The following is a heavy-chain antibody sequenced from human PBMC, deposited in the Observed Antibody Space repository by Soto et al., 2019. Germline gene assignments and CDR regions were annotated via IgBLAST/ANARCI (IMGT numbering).Heavy chain of an antibody. CDR1: GYSFTSYW. CDR3: ARHSYDILTGYLRDYYYYYMDV. V-gene: IGHV5-51*01. D-gene: IGHD3-9*01. CDR2: IYPGDSDT. Sequence: GESLKISCKGSGYSFTSYWIGWVRQMPGKGLEWMGIIYPGDSDTRYSPSFQGQVTISADKSISTAYLQWSSLKASDTAMYYCARHSYDILTGYLRDYYYYYMDVWGKGTTVTVSS. J-gene: IGHJ6*03.